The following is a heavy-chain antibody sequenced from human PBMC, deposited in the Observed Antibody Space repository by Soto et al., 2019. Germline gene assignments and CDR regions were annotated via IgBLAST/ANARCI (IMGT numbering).Heavy chain of an antibody. CDR3: ARNGVYSLGS. V-gene: IGHV4-4*02. CDR1: GGSISSDNW. CDR2: VYRSGST. J-gene: IGHJ5*02. Sequence: QVQLQESGPGLVKPSGTLSVTCAVSGGSISSDNWWNWVRQPPGQGLEWIGEVYRSGSTNYDPSLKSRVTISIDMSKNQCSLTLTSVTAADTAMYYCARNGVYSLGSWGQGTLVTVSS. D-gene: IGHD4-17*01.